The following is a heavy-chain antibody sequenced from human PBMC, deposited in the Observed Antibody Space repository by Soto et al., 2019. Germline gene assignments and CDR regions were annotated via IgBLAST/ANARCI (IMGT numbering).Heavy chain of an antibody. J-gene: IGHJ4*02. Sequence: GGSLRLSCAASGSTFSTYGMHWVRQAPGKGLEWVAVISYDGSNKYYADSVKGRFTISRDNSKNTLYLQMNSLRAEDTAVYYCAIYSSGWYPLDYWGQGTLVTVSS. CDR2: ISYDGSNK. CDR1: GSTFSTYG. CDR3: AIYSSGWYPLDY. V-gene: IGHV3-30*03. D-gene: IGHD6-19*01.